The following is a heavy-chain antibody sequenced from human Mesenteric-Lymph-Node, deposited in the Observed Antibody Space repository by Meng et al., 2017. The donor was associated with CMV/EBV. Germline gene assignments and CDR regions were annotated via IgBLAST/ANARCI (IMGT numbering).Heavy chain of an antibody. Sequence: SETLSLTCTVSGGSINSGDYYWSWIRQPPGKGLEWIGYIYYSGTTYYNPSLKSRLTISVDTSKNQFSLKLSSVTAADTAVYYCARGVVVVPAATRTNYYYGMDVWGQGTTVTVSS. J-gene: IGHJ6*02. D-gene: IGHD2-2*01. CDR2: IYYSGTT. V-gene: IGHV4-30-4*01. CDR3: ARGVVVVPAATRTNYYYGMDV. CDR1: GGSINSGDYY.